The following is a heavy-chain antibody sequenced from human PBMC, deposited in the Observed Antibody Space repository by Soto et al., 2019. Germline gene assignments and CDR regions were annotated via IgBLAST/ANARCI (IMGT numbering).Heavy chain of an antibody. Sequence: GGSLRRSCAASGFTFRGFTMNWVRQAPGKGLEWVSTISINSAYIYYTDALSGRFTISRDNAKNSLHLQMNSLRAEDTAVYYCTRDASRDSSARGWFDPWGPGTLVTVSS. J-gene: IGHJ5*02. CDR1: GFTFRGFT. V-gene: IGHV3-21*01. CDR3: TRDASRDSSARGWFDP. CDR2: ISINSAYI. D-gene: IGHD6-13*01.